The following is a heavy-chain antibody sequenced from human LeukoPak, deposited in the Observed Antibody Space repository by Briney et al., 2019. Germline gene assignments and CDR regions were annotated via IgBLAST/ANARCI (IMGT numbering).Heavy chain of an antibody. D-gene: IGHD1-26*01. CDR3: AREGGVGPTAPPDYYSYQMDV. J-gene: IGHJ6*03. V-gene: IGHV1-18*01. CDR2: ISPYTTKT. CDR1: GYTFISYG. Sequence: GASVKVSCKASGYTFISYGITWERQAPGQGLEWMGWISPYTTKTNYAQSLQGRVTITTDTSTSTAYMELRSLRSDDTAVYYCAREGGVGPTAPPDYYSYQMDVWGKGTTVTVSS.